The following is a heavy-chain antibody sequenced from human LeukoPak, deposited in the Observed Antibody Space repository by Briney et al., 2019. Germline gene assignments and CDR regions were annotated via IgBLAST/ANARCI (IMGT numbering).Heavy chain of an antibody. V-gene: IGHV3-48*04. CDR3: ARTSPEFDWLYGRDYYYYYMDV. CDR1: GFTFSSYW. J-gene: IGHJ6*03. D-gene: IGHD3-9*01. CDR2: ISTSGSTI. Sequence: PGWSLRLSCAASGFTFSSYWMHWVRQAPGKGLEWVSYISTSGSTIYYADSVKGRFTISRDNAKNSLYLQMNSLRAEDTAVYYCARTSPEFDWLYGRDYYYYYMDVWGKGTTVTVSS.